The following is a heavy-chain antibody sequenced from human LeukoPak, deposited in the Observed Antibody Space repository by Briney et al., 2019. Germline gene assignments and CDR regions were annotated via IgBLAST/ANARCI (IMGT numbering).Heavy chain of an antibody. CDR2: IFPGDSDT. D-gene: IGHD6-19*01. V-gene: IGHV5-51*01. CDR1: GYNFANYW. Sequence: GESLKISCKGSGYNFANYWIAWVRQMPGKGLEWMGIIFPGDSDTRYSPSFQGQVTISADKSISTAYLQWSSLKASDTAMYYCASLSSGCSSGFFPYYFDYWGQGTLVTVSS. J-gene: IGHJ4*02. CDR3: ASLSSGCSSGFFPYYFDY.